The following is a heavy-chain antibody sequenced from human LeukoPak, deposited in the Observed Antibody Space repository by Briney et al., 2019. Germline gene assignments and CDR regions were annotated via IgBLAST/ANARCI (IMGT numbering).Heavy chain of an antibody. V-gene: IGHV4-31*03. CDR3: ARSRIAARPVD. CDR2: IYYSGST. D-gene: IGHD6-6*01. Sequence: SQTLSLTCTVSGGSISSGGYYWSWLRQHPGKGLEWIGYIYYSGSTYYNPSLKSRVTISVDTSKNQFSLKLSSVTAADTAVYYCARSRIAARPVDWGQGTLVTVFS. CDR1: GGSISSGGYY. J-gene: IGHJ4*02.